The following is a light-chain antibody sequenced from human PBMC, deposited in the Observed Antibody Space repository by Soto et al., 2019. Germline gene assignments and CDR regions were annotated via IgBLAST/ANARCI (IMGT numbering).Light chain of an antibody. CDR2: WAS. CDR1: QSVLYNSNNKNF. J-gene: IGKJ4*01. CDR3: QQHYSSPLT. Sequence: DIVMTQSPDSLAVSLGERATINCKSSQSVLYNSNNKNFLAWYQQKPGQPPKLLIYWASTRESGVPDRFSGSGSGTDFTLTISTLQAEDVAVYYCQQHYSSPLTFGGGTKVEI. V-gene: IGKV4-1*01.